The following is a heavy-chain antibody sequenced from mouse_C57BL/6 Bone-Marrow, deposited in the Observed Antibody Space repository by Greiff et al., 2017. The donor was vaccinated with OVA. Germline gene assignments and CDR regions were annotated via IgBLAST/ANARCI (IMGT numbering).Heavy chain of an antibody. CDR1: GYTFTDYE. CDR3: TRHYYGNYVGNYYAMDY. D-gene: IGHD2-1*01. Sequence: QVQLQQSGAELVRPGASVTLSCKASGYTFTDYEMHWVKQTPVHGLEWIGAIDPETGGTAYNQKFKGKAILTADKSSSTAYMELRSLTSGDSAVYYCTRHYYGNYVGNYYAMDYWGQGTSVTVSS. CDR2: IDPETGGT. J-gene: IGHJ4*01. V-gene: IGHV1-15*01.